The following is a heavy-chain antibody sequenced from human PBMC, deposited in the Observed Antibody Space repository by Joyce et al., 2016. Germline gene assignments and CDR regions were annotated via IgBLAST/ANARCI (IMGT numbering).Heavy chain of an antibody. CDR2: IYWNDNK. J-gene: IGHJ5*02. D-gene: IGHD4-17*01. Sequence: QITLKESGPTLVKPTQTLTLTCTFSGFSRSTSGMGVGWIRQPPGKALEWLAVIYWNDNKRYRPSLKSRLTITKDTSKNQVVLTMTNMDPVDTATYYCAHIPYGDYVDWIDPWGQGTLVTVSS. CDR1: GFSRSTSGMG. CDR3: AHIPYGDYVDWIDP. V-gene: IGHV2-5*01.